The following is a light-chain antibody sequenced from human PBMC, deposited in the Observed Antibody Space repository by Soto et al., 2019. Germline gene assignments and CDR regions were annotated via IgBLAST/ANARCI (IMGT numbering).Light chain of an antibody. CDR2: DAS. CDR1: QSIFLA. Sequence: EIVLTQSPATLSLSPGEIATLSCRASQSIFLAIAWYQHKPGQAPRLLIFDASQRATGIPARFRGSGSGTDFTLSIRSLEPEDFAVYYCQQRTDRPPWTFGQGTKVDIK. CDR3: QQRTDRPPWT. V-gene: IGKV3-11*01. J-gene: IGKJ1*01.